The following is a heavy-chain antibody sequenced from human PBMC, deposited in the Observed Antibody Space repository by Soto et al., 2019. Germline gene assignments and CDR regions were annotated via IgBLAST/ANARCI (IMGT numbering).Heavy chain of an antibody. Sequence: GGSLRLSCAASGFTFSSYGMHWVRQAPGKGLEWVAVIWYDGSNKYYADSVKGRFTISRDNSKNTLYLQMNSLRAEDTAVYYRARDLGSSASRGGLDYWGQGTLVTVSS. D-gene: IGHD6-6*01. V-gene: IGHV3-33*01. J-gene: IGHJ4*02. CDR3: ARDLGSSASRGGLDY. CDR2: IWYDGSNK. CDR1: GFTFSSYG.